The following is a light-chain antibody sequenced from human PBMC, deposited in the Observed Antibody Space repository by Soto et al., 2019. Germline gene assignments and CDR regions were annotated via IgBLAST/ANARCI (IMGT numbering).Light chain of an antibody. J-gene: IGKJ4*01. CDR2: DAS. Sequence: EIVLTHSPATLSLSRGERATLSCRASQSVSSYLAWYQQKPGQAPRLLIYDASNRATGIPARFSGSGPGTDFTLTISSLEPEDFAVYYCQQRSNWPPTFGGGTKVDIK. CDR1: QSVSSY. V-gene: IGKV3-11*01. CDR3: QQRSNWPPT.